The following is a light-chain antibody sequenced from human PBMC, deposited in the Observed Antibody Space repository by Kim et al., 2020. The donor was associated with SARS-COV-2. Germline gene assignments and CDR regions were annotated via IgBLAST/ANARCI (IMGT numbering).Light chain of an antibody. J-gene: IGKJ1*01. Sequence: IVVTQSPATLSVSPGEGATLSCRASQSVSSNLAWYQQKPGQAPRLLMYGASTRATGASPRFSGSGSGTEFTLTISSLRSEDIVVYYCQKCRIGHGTFDEGSTV. CDR2: GAS. V-gene: IGKV3-15*01. CDR1: QSVSSN. CDR3: QKCRIGHGT.